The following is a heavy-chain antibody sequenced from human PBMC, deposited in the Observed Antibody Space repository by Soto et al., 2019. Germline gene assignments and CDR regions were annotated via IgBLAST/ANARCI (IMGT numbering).Heavy chain of an antibody. V-gene: IGHV3-23*01. J-gene: IGHJ6*02. CDR2: ISGSDGST. CDR1: GFTFSSYA. D-gene: IGHD3-3*01. Sequence: GGSLRLSCAASGFTFSSYAMSWVRQAPGKGLEWVSAISGSDGSTYYADSVKGRFTISRDNSKNTLYLQMNSLRAEDTAVYYCAKSMYYDFWSPHSGRGMDVWGQGTTVTVSS. CDR3: AKSMYYDFWSPHSGRGMDV.